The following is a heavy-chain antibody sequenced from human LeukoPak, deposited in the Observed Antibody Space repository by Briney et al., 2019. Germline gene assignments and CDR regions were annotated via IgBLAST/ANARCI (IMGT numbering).Heavy chain of an antibody. CDR2: ISYDASNK. Sequence: GRSLRLSCAASGFTFSTYAMHWVRQSPGKGLEWVAVISYDASNKYYADSVKGRFTISRDNSKNTLYLQMNSLRAEDTAVYYCASHKPHPVRYYFDSSGAIDYWGQGTLVTVSS. D-gene: IGHD3-22*01. CDR3: ASHKPHPVRYYFDSSGAIDY. CDR1: GFTFSTYA. J-gene: IGHJ4*02. V-gene: IGHV3-30-3*01.